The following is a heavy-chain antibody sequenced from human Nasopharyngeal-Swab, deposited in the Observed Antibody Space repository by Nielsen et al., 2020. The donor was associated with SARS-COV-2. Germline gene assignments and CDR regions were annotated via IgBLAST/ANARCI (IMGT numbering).Heavy chain of an antibody. J-gene: IGHJ3*02. Sequence: ASVKVSCKASGYTFTSYGISWVRQAPGQGLEWMGWISVYNGNTNYAQNLQGRVTMTTDTSTSTAYMELRSLRSGDTAVYYCARVKGPPVIAETAFDIWGQGTMVTISS. CDR3: ARVKGPPVIAETAFDI. CDR2: ISVYNGNT. D-gene: IGHD2-21*01. CDR1: GYTFTSYG. V-gene: IGHV1-18*01.